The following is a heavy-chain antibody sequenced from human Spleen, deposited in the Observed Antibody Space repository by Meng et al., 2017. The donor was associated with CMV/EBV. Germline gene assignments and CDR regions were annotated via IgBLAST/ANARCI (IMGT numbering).Heavy chain of an antibody. J-gene: IGHJ6*02. V-gene: IGHV3-23*01. Sequence: ETLSLTCTVSGGSISSYYWSWVRQAPGKGLEWVSAISGSGGSTYYADSVKGRFTISRDNSKNTLYLQMNSLRAEDTAVYYCAKTPPADYYYYGMDVWGQGTTVTVSS. CDR1: GGSISSYY. CDR2: ISGSGGST. CDR3: AKTPPADYYYYGMDV.